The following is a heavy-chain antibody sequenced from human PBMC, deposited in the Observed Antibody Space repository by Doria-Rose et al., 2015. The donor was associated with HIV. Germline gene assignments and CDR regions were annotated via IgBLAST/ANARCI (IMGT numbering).Heavy chain of an antibody. CDR1: GVSLSSPGMG. D-gene: IGHD6-13*01. Sequence: VTLKESGPVLVKPTETLTLTCTVSGVSLSSPGMGVSWIRQPPGKALEWLANIFSDGERACKTSLKSRLTISRVTSKSQVVLAMTDMDPVDTATYYCARIKSSRWYHKYYLDFWGQGTLVIVSA. CDR2: IFSDGER. V-gene: IGHV2-26*01. CDR3: ARIKSSRWYHKYYLDF. J-gene: IGHJ4*02.